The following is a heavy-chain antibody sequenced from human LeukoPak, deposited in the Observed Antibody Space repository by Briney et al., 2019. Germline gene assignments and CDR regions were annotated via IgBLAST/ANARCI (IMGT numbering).Heavy chain of an antibody. J-gene: IGHJ4*02. V-gene: IGHV4-39*02. CDR3: ARHFYETSGYLDY. Sequence: PSETLSLTCTVSGGSISSSNYCWGWIRQPPGKGLEWIGSIYYSGNTYYNPSLKSRVTISVDTSKNHFSLKLSSVTAADTAVYYCARHFYETSGYLDYWGQGTLVTVSS. CDR1: GGSISSSNYC. CDR2: IYYSGNT. D-gene: IGHD3-22*01.